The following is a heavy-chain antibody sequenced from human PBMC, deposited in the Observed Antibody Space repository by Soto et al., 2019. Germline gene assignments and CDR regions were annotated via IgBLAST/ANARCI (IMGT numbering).Heavy chain of an antibody. CDR3: ARASYSYGPRGDWLDP. V-gene: IGHV4-31*03. CDR2: IYYSGST. Sequence: SETLSLTCTVSGGSISSGGYYGSWIRQHPGKGLEWIGYIYYSGSTYYNPSLKGRVTISVDTSKNQFSLKLSSVTAADTAVAYRARASYSYGPRGDWLDPWGQGPIVT. CDR1: GGSISSGGYY. J-gene: IGHJ5*02. D-gene: IGHD5-18*01.